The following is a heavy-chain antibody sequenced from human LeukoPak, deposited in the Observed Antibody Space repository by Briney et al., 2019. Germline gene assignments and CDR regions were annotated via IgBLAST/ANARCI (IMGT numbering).Heavy chain of an antibody. V-gene: IGHV1-8*01. J-gene: IGHJ6*02. Sequence: NSGNTGYAQKFQGRVSMTRNTSTSTAYMELSSLRSEDTAVYYCARQISGYTTYYYYYGMDVWGQGTTVTVSS. CDR2: NSGNT. D-gene: IGHD3-22*01. CDR3: ARQISGYTTYYYYYGMDV.